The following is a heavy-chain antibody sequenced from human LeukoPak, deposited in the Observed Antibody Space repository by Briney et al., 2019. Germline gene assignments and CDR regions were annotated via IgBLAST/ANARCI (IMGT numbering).Heavy chain of an antibody. Sequence: ASVKVSCKASGYTFTSSYIHWGRQAPGQGLGWMGVVNPSVGSTTYAQKFQGRVTMTRDTSTSTVYMELSSLRSEDTAVYYCARYAGSLDAFDMWGQGTMVTVSP. J-gene: IGHJ3*02. CDR2: VNPSVGST. V-gene: IGHV1-46*01. CDR3: ARYAGSLDAFDM. CDR1: GYTFTSSY.